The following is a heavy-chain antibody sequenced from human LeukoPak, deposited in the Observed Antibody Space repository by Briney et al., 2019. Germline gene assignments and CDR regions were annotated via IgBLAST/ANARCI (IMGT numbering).Heavy chain of an antibody. CDR2: INPSGGST. Sequence: SSVKLSCKASGYTFTGYYMHWVRQAPGQGLEWMGIINPSGGSTSYAQKFQGRVTMTRDTSTSTVYMELSSLRSEDTAVYYCARNYYDSSGQPLLDYWGQGTLVTVSS. D-gene: IGHD3-22*01. V-gene: IGHV1-46*01. CDR1: GYTFTGYY. CDR3: ARNYYDSSGQPLLDY. J-gene: IGHJ4*02.